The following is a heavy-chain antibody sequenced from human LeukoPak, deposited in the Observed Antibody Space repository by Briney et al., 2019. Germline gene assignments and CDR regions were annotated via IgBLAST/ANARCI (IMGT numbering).Heavy chain of an antibody. CDR1: GFTFDDYA. V-gene: IGHV3-43D*03. CDR3: AKAAIRYTSRWNNFDY. D-gene: IGHD6-13*01. CDR2: ISWDGGST. Sequence: GGSLRLSCAASGFTFDDYAMHWVRQAPGKSLEWVSLISWDGGSTYYADSVKGRFTISRDNSKNSLYLQMNSLRAEDSAFYYCAKAAIRYTSRWNNFDYWGQGTLVTVSS. J-gene: IGHJ4*02.